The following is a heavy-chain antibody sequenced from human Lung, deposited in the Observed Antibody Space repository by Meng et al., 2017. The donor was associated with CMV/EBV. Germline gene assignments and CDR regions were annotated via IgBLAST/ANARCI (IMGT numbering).Heavy chain of an antibody. J-gene: IGHJ4*02. CDR2: IKQDGSEK. V-gene: IGHV3-7*01. Sequence: SCAASGFTFSSYWMTWVRQAPGKGLEWVANIKQDGSEKYYVESVKGRFTISRDNAKNSLYLQMNSLRVEDTAMYYCARGTAPNDYWGQGKLV. D-gene: IGHD2-8*02. CDR3: ARGTAPNDY. CDR1: GFTFSSYW.